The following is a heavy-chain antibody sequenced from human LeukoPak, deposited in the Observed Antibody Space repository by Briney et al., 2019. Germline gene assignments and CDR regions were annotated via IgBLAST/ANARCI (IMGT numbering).Heavy chain of an antibody. Sequence: GESLKISCKGSGCSFTSYWIGWVRQMPGKGLEWMGIIYPGDSDTRYSPSFQGQVTISADKSISTAYLQWSSLKASDTAMYYCARSEANPKLRDPEYYFDYWGQGTLVTVSS. J-gene: IGHJ4*02. V-gene: IGHV5-51*01. CDR3: ARSEANPKLRDPEYYFDY. D-gene: IGHD3-16*01. CDR1: GCSFTSYW. CDR2: IYPGDSDT.